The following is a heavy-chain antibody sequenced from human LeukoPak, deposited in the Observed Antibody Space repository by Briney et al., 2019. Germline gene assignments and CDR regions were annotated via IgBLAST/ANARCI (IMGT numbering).Heavy chain of an antibody. D-gene: IGHD6-13*01. CDR3: AREAAAGTFDY. CDR1: GFTFSNDG. V-gene: IGHV3-66*01. Sequence: GGSLRLSCAASGFTFSNDGMHWVRQAPGKGLEWVSVIYSGGTTYYADSVKDRVTISRDIFKNTLYLQLNSLRADDTAVYYCAREAAAGTFDYWGQGTLVTVSS. J-gene: IGHJ4*02. CDR2: IYSGGTT.